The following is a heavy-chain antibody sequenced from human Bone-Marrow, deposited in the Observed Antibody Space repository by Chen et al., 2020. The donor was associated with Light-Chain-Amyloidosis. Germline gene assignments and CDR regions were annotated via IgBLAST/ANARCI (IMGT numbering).Heavy chain of an antibody. CDR1: GFTFSSYA. J-gene: IGHJ4*02. Sequence: ELQLVESGGGLVQPGGSLRISCAASGFTFSSYAMSWVRQARGKGLEWGSAISGSGGSTYYAGAVKGRFTISRDNSKNTLYLQMNSLRAEDTAVYYCTNAKMAGAVAGGFDYWGQGTLVTVSS. CDR2: ISGSGGST. V-gene: IGHV3-23*04. D-gene: IGHD6-19*01. CDR3: TNAKMAGAVAGGFDY.